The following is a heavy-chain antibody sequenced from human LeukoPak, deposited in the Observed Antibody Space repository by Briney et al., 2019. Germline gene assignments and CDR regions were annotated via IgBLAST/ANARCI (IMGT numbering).Heavy chain of an antibody. Sequence: GGSLRLSCAASGFTFSSYGMSWVRQAPGKGLEWVSAISATGGNTYYADSVKGRFIISRDNSKNTLYLQMNSLRAEDTAVYYCAKTYSRYYFDYWGPGTLVTVSS. D-gene: IGHD1-26*01. CDR1: GFTFSSYG. J-gene: IGHJ4*02. V-gene: IGHV3-23*01. CDR3: AKTYSRYYFDY. CDR2: ISATGGNT.